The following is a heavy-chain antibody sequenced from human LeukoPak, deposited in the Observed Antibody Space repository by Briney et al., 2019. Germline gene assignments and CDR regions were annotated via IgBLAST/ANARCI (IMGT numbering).Heavy chain of an antibody. CDR1: GFTVSNNY. CDR3: ARVRPHPIIDV. D-gene: IGHD6-6*01. J-gene: IGHJ6*03. Sequence: PGGSLRLSCAASGFTVSNNYMSWVRQAPGKGLEWVSVIYTGVSTYYADSVKGRFAISRGNSKNTLYLQMNSLRAEDTGVYYCARVRPHPIIDVWGKGTTVTVSS. V-gene: IGHV3-53*01. CDR2: IYTGVST.